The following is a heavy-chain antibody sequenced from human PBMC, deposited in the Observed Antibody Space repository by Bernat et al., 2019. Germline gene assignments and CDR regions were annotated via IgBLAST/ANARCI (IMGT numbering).Heavy chain of an antibody. Sequence: QVQLVESGGGVVQPGRSLRLSCAASGFTFSSYGMHWVRQAPGKGLEWVAVISYDGSNKYYADSVKGRFTISRDNSKNTLYLQMNSLRAEDTAVYYCLASDYGSGSYYNPDAFDIWGQGTMVTVSS. CDR1: GFTFSSYG. D-gene: IGHD3-10*01. CDR2: ISYDGSNK. CDR3: LASDYGSGSYYNPDAFDI. J-gene: IGHJ3*02. V-gene: IGHV3-30*03.